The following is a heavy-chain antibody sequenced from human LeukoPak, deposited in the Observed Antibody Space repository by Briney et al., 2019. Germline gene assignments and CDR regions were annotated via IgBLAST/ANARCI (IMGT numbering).Heavy chain of an antibody. J-gene: IGHJ4*02. D-gene: IGHD2-15*01. CDR2: IKQDGSEK. CDR3: AREEDNADEYLREDY. V-gene: IGHV3-7*01. Sequence: GGSLRLSCAASGFRFSNYWMSWVRQAPGKGLEWVANIKQDGSEKDYVGSVKGRFTISRDNAKNSLSLQMNSLRAEDTAVYLCAREEDNADEYLREDYWGQGTLVTVSS. CDR1: GFRFSNYW.